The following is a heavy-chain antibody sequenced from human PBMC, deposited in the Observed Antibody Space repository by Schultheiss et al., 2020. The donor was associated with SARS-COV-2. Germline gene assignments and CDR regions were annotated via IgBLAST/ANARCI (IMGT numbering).Heavy chain of an antibody. D-gene: IGHD6-13*01. V-gene: IGHV4-59*12. J-gene: IGHJ6*02. CDR1: GGSISSYY. CDR3: ARVEIAAVLYYYYYGMEV. CDR2: IYYSGST. Sequence: SETLSLTCTVSGGSISSYYWSWIRQPPGKGLEWIGYIYYSGSTNYNPSLKSRVTISVDTSKNQFSLKLSSVTAADTAVYYCARVEIAAVLYYYYYGMEVWGQGTTVTVSS.